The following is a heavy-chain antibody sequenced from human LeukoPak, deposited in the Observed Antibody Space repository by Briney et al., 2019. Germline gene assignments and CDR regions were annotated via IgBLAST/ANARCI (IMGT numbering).Heavy chain of an antibody. J-gene: IGHJ6*02. Sequence: SETLSLTCTVSGGSINTYYWSWIRQPPGKGLEWIGYIYYSGSTDYNPSLKSRVTISLDTSKNQFSLRLSSVTAADTAVYYCAGSYNNAGYFYCGMDVWGQGTTVT. D-gene: IGHD1-26*01. CDR1: GGSINTYY. CDR3: AGSYNNAGYFYCGMDV. CDR2: IYYSGST. V-gene: IGHV4-59*08.